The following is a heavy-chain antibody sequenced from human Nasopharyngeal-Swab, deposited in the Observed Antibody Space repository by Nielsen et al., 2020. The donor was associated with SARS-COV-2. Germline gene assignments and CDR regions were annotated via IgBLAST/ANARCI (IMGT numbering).Heavy chain of an antibody. V-gene: IGHV4-59*08. CDR1: GGSISNDY. D-gene: IGHD3-3*01. J-gene: IGHJ6*03. CDR3: ARRLWSGREYYMDV. Sequence: SETLSLTCSLSGGSISNDYWTWIRQPPGKGLEWIGQIYSSGTTNYNPSLMSRITISVDTSRNQFSPTLSSVTAADTAIYYCARRLWSGREYYMDVWGKGTTVTVSS. CDR2: IYSSGTT.